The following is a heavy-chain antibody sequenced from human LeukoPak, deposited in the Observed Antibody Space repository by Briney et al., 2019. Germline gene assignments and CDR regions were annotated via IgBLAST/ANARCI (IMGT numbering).Heavy chain of an antibody. CDR2: IYYSGST. J-gene: IGHJ4*02. D-gene: IGHD3-3*01. CDR3: AREVTIFGVVRAPYFDY. CDR1: GGSISSSSYY. Sequence: SETLSLTCTVSGGSISSSSYYWGWIRQPPGKGLEWIGSIYYSGSTYYNPSLKSRVTISVDTSKNQFSLKLSSVTAADTAVYCCAREVTIFGVVRAPYFDYWGQGTLVTVSS. V-gene: IGHV4-39*07.